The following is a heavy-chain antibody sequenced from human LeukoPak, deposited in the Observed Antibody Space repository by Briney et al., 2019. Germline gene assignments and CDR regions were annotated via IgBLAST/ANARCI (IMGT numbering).Heavy chain of an antibody. V-gene: IGHV3-23*01. CDR3: AKDLRPDGVDNFDH. D-gene: IGHD2-8*01. CDR2: ILASGSPT. J-gene: IGHJ4*02. CDR1: GFNFNSYT. Sequence: PGGSLRLSCAASGFNFNSYTMNWVRQAPGKGLQWVANILASGSPTYYADSVKGRFIISRDNSKNTVYLQMNSLRVEDTAIYYSAKDLRPDGVDNFDHWGQGILVTVSS.